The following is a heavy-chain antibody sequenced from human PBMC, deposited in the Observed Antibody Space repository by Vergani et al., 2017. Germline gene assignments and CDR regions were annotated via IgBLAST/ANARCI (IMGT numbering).Heavy chain of an antibody. Sequence: DVQLLESGGGLVQPGGSLSLSCAASGFIFSKNAMTWVRQTPGKGLEWVSVISPSGSRTYYADSVKGRFTMSRDNAQNTLYLQMNSLRVEDTGVYYCARARCIETCYMSNWLDSWGQGTLVTVSS. CDR3: ARARCIETCYMSNWLDS. V-gene: IGHV3-23*01. CDR1: GFIFSKNA. CDR2: ISPSGSRT. D-gene: IGHD3-9*01. J-gene: IGHJ5*01.